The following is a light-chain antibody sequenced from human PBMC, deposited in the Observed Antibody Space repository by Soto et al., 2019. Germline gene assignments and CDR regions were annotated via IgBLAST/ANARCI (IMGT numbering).Light chain of an antibody. Sequence: QSVLPQPPSSSGSPGQSVTISCTGTSSDVGGYNYVSWYQQHPGKAPKLMIYEVSKRPSGVPDRFSGSKSGNTASLTVSGLQAEGEADYYCSSPKVFGTGTKVTVL. V-gene: IGLV2-8*01. J-gene: IGLJ1*01. CDR2: EVS. CDR3: SSPKV. CDR1: SSDVGGYNY.